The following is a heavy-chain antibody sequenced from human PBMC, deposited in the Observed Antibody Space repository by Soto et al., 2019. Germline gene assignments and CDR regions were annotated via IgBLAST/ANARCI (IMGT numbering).Heavy chain of an antibody. V-gene: IGHV4-34*01. J-gene: IGHJ6*03. Sequence: QVQLQQWGAGLLKPSETLSLTCAVYGGSFSGYYWSWIRQPPGKGLEWIGEINHSGSTNYNPSLKSRVTLSVDTSKNQFSLKLSSVTAADTAVYYCARGFEAVAVFSVGEPYYYYMDVWGKGTTVTVSS. CDR3: ARGFEAVAVFSVGEPYYYYMDV. CDR1: GGSFSGYY. CDR2: INHSGST. D-gene: IGHD6-19*01.